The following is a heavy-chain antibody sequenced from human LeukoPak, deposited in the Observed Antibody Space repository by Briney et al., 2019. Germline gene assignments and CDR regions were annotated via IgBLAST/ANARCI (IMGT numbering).Heavy chain of an antibody. CDR3: AKDGAWLRFDD. CDR1: GFPFSSHG. Sequence: GGTLRLSCAGSGFPFSSHGMNWVRQAPGKGLEWVSGISPGGPTYYADSVKGRFTISRDDSKNTLYLQMKNLRAEDTAVYYCAKDGAWLRFDDWGQGIVVSVSS. J-gene: IGHJ4*02. CDR2: ISPGGPT. V-gene: IGHV3-23*01. D-gene: IGHD5-12*01.